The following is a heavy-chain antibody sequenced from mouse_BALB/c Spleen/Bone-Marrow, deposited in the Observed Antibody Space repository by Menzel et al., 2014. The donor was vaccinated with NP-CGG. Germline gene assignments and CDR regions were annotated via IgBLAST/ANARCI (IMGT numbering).Heavy chain of an antibody. CDR1: GFTFXSYA. J-gene: IGHJ4*01. CDR3: VYGNYSYYYAMDF. Sequence: EVKLVESGGGLVKPGGSLKLSCAASGFTFXSYAMSWVRQTPEKRLECVASISSGGSTFYPDSVKGRFTISRENARNILYLQMSSLRSEDTAMYYCVYGNYSYYYAMDFWGQGTSVTVSS. CDR2: ISSGGST. D-gene: IGHD2-1*01. V-gene: IGHV5-6-5*01.